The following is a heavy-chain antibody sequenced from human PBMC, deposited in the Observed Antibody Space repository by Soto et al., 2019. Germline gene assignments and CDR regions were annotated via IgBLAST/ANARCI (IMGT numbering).Heavy chain of an antibody. CDR3: SSGSTYYGFLT. CDR1: GYSMGSGDYY. Sequence: QVQLQESGPGLVKPSQTLSLTCTVSGYSMGSGDYYWTWIRQPPGKGLELIGYIYYIGTTFYNPSLERRVNIYIDTSTNHFSLRLTSVTAADTAEYYCSSGSTYYGFLTWGQGPLVTVSS. V-gene: IGHV4-30-4*01. J-gene: IGHJ5*02. D-gene: IGHD3-10*01. CDR2: IYYIGTT.